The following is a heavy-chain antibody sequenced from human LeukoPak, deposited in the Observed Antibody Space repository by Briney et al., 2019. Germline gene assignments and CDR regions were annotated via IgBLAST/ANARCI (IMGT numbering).Heavy chain of an antibody. J-gene: IGHJ5*01. CDR2: IFPSGGEI. CDR1: GFTFSTFA. D-gene: IGHD2-2*01. Sequence: PGGSLRLSCAASGFTFSTFAMIWVRQPPGKGLEWVSSIFPSGGEIHYADSVRGRFTISRDNSKSTLSLQMNSLRAEDTAVYYCAKDRHAPGRYCSSTSCFPFDSWGQGTLVTVSS. CDR3: AKDRHAPGRYCSSTSCFPFDS. V-gene: IGHV3-23*01.